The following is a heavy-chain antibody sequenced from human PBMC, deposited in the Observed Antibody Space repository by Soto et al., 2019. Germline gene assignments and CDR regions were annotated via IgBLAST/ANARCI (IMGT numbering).Heavy chain of an antibody. J-gene: IGHJ6*02. V-gene: IGHV5-51*01. Sequence: PGESLKISCKGSGYHFTNYWIGWVRQVPGKGLEWMGFIYPSDSDTRYSPSFQGQVTISTDKSISTAYLQWSSLKASDTAMYYCARPREAGKYYYGVDVWGQGTTVTVSS. CDR3: ARPREAGKYYYGVDV. D-gene: IGHD6-19*01. CDR2: IYPSDSDT. CDR1: GYHFTNYW.